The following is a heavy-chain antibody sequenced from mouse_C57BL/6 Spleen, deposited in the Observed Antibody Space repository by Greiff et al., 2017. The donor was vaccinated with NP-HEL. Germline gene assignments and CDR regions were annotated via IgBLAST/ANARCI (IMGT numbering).Heavy chain of an antibody. CDR1: GYSITSDY. V-gene: IGHV3-8*01. J-gene: IGHJ1*03. CDR3: ARSLYVCYYRFDWYFVV. Sequence: EVKLMESGPGLAKPSQTLSLTCSVTGYSITSDYWNWIRKFPGNKLEYMGYISYSGSTYYNPSLKSRISITRDTSKNQYYLQLNSVTTEDTGTYYCARSLYVCYYRFDWYFVVGCRGTTLTVSS. CDR2: ISYSGST. D-gene: IGHD2-3*01.